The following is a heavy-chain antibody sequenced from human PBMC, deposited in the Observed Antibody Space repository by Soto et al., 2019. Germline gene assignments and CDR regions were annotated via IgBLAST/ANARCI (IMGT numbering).Heavy chain of an antibody. CDR1: GGSISSSSYY. Sequence: SETLSLTCTVSGGSISSSSYYWGWIRQPPGKGLEWIGSIYYSGSTYYNPSLKSRVTISVDTSKNQFSLKLSSVTAADTAVYYCARHERYTATRYYYGMDVWGQGTTVTVSS. J-gene: IGHJ6*02. CDR3: ARHERYTATRYYYGMDV. CDR2: IYYSGST. D-gene: IGHD5-18*01. V-gene: IGHV4-39*01.